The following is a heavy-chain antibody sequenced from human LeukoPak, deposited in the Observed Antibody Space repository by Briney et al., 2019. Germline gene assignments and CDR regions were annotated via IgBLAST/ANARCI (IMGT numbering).Heavy chain of an antibody. CDR2: IYSGGNT. V-gene: IGHV3-66*01. CDR1: GFTVSSNY. Sequence: GGSLRLSCAASGFTVSSNYMSGVRQAPGKGLEWVSVIYSGGNTYYADSVKGRFTISRDNSNNTLYLQMNSLRAEDTAVYYCARDASSGWRYYFDYWGQGTLVTVSS. J-gene: IGHJ4*02. CDR3: ARDASSGWRYYFDY. D-gene: IGHD6-19*01.